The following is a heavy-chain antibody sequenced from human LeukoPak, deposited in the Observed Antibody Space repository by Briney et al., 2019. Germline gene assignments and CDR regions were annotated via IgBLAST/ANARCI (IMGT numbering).Heavy chain of an antibody. V-gene: IGHV4-59*08. Sequence: SETLSLTCAVSGGSITGHYWNWIRQTPGMRLEWIGYTSYSRTTIYNSYFRGRATMSIDTSKNQLYLNLTSVTATDTAVYYCAKLGHSDGWYLGAFDIWGQGTTVIVSS. D-gene: IGHD6-19*01. CDR2: TSYSRTT. J-gene: IGHJ3*02. CDR3: AKLGHSDGWYLGAFDI. CDR1: GGSITGHY.